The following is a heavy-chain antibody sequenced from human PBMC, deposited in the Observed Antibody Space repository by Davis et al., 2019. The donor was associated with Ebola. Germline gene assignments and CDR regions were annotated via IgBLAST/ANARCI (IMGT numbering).Heavy chain of an antibody. D-gene: IGHD3-3*01. J-gene: IGHJ5*02. Sequence: GSLRLSCAVYGGSFRGYFWSWIRQPPRKGLEWIGSIYYSGITYYNPSLKSRVTISVDTSKNQFSLKLRSVTAADTAVYYCARQGWSGYSLRHWLDPWGRGTLVTVSS. V-gene: IGHV4-34*01. CDR2: IYYSGIT. CDR1: GGSFRGYF. CDR3: ARQGWSGYSLRHWLDP.